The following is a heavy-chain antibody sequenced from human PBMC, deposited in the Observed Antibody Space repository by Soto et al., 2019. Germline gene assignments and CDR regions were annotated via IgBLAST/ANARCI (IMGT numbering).Heavy chain of an antibody. V-gene: IGHV3-23*01. Sequence: GGSLRLSCAASGFTFSSYAMSWVRQAPGKGLEWVSTVVGSGGSTFYADSVKGRLTISRDNSRDTLYLQVNSLRAEDTAVYYCAKAPRRRFLEWLPSGMDVWGQGTTVTVSS. CDR2: VVGSGGST. CDR3: AKAPRRRFLEWLPSGMDV. J-gene: IGHJ6*02. CDR1: GFTFSSYA. D-gene: IGHD3-3*01.